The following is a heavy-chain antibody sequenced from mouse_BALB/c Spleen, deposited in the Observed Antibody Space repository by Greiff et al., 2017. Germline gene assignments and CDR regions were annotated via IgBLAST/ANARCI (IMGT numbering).Heavy chain of an antibody. CDR3: ARKGSYGYGCAY. D-gene: IGHD1-2*01. V-gene: IGHV1-80*01. Sequence: QVQLQQSGAELVRPGSSVKISCKASGYAFSSYWMNWVKQRPGQGLEWIGQIYPGDGDTNYNGKFKGKATLTADKSSSTAYLQLSSLTSEDSAVYFCARKGSYGYGCAYWGKGTLVTVSA. CDR1: GYAFSSYW. J-gene: IGHJ3*01. CDR2: IYPGDGDT.